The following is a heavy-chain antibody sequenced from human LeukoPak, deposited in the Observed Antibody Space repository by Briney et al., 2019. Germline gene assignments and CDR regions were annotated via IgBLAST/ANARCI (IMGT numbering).Heavy chain of an antibody. J-gene: IGHJ4*02. D-gene: IGHD3-10*01. CDR3: ARDWIKLLWFGEHRGFDY. CDR2: VNQGGTEK. Sequence: GGSLRLSCAASGFTFSSQWMSWVRQAPGKGLEWVANVNQGGTEKYYVDSVKGRFTISRDNAENSPYLQMNSLRAEDTAVYYCARDWIKLLWFGEHRGFDYWGQGTLVTVSS. CDR1: GFTFSSQW. V-gene: IGHV3-7*01.